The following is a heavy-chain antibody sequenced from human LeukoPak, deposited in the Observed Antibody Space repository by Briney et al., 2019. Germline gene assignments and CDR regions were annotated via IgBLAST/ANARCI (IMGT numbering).Heavy chain of an antibody. Sequence: GASVKVSCKASGYTFTSYGISWVRQAPGQGLEWMGWISAYNGNTNYAQKLQGRVSMTTDTSTSTAYMELRSLRSDDTAVYYCARFERIDYYGSGSHFDYWGQGTLVTVSS. V-gene: IGHV1-18*04. CDR2: ISAYNGNT. J-gene: IGHJ4*02. CDR3: ARFERIDYYGSGSHFDY. D-gene: IGHD3-10*01. CDR1: GYTFTSYG.